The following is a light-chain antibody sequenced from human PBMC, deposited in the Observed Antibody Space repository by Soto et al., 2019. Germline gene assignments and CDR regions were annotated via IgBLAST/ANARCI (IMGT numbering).Light chain of an antibody. CDR2: GNS. V-gene: IGLV1-40*01. Sequence: QLVLTQPPSVSGAPGQRVTISCTGSSSNIGAGYDVHWYRHLPGTAPKLLIYGNSNRPSGVPDRFSGSKSGTSASLAITGLQAEDEADYYCQSFDSSLSGSAVFGTGTKLTVL. CDR1: SSNIGAGYD. J-gene: IGLJ1*01. CDR3: QSFDSSLSGSAV.